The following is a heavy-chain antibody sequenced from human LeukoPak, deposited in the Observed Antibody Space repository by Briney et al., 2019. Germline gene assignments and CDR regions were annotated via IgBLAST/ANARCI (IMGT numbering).Heavy chain of an antibody. CDR1: GFTFSSFG. V-gene: IGHV3-30*02. CDR3: AKDAAYYYESSRHHFDH. J-gene: IGHJ4*02. Sequence: GGSLRLSCAASGFTFSSFGMHWVRQAPGKGLEWVAFIRYDGSSYYYRDSVKGRFTISRDNSKNTLSLQMNSLRAEDTAVYYCAKDAAYYYESSRHHFDHWGQGTLVTVSS. CDR2: IRYDGSSY. D-gene: IGHD3-22*01.